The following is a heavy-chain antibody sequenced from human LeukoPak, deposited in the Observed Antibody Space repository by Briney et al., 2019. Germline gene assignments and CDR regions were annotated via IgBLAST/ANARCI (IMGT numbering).Heavy chain of an antibody. J-gene: IGHJ4*02. CDR1: GYTFTSYD. CDR2: MNPNSGNT. CDR3: ARGLYSSSHLDS. Sequence: ASVTVSCKASGYTFTSYDINWVRQAAGQGLEWMGWMNPNSGNTGYAQRFQGRVAMTWNTSISTAYMDLSSLRSEASAVYYCARGLYSSSHLDSWGQGTLVTVSS. D-gene: IGHD6-6*01. V-gene: IGHV1-8*01.